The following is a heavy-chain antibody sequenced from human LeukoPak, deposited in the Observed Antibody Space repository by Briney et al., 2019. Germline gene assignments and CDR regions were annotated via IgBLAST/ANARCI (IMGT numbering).Heavy chain of an antibody. CDR3: ARHSKYGSGGFQDNFDY. V-gene: IGHV4-59*08. D-gene: IGHD3-10*01. CDR2: IHYNGRT. J-gene: IGHJ4*02. Sequence: SETLSLTCTVSGDSSSSYYWSWIRQPPGKGLEWIAYIHYNGRTNYNPSLKSRVIISVDTSKNQFPLKLTSVTAADTAIYYCARHSKYGSGGFQDNFDYWGQGTLLTVSS. CDR1: GDSSSSYY.